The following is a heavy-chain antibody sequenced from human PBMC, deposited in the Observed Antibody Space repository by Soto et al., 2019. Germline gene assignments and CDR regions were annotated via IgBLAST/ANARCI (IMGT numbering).Heavy chain of an antibody. Sequence: EVQLVESGGGLVQPGGSLRLSCAASGFPFSSHAINWVRQAPGKGLEWLPYISSDSSAIYHADSVKGRFTTSRDNAKSSLYLQMNSLRDEDTAVYYCARRVGSGYGVLDYWGQGTLVTVSS. CDR3: ARRVGSGYGVLDY. J-gene: IGHJ4*02. CDR1: GFPFSSHA. D-gene: IGHD5-12*01. CDR2: ISSDSSAI. V-gene: IGHV3-48*02.